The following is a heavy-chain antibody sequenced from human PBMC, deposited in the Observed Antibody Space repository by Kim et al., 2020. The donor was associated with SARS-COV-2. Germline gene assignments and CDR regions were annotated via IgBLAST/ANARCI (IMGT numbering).Heavy chain of an antibody. Sequence: GGSTFHPESVAGRITISRNNSKNTLFLKMNSLRAKDTAVYYCARLPYGMDVWGQGTTVTVSS. CDR2: GGST. CDR3: ARLPYGMDV. J-gene: IGHJ6*02. V-gene: IGHV3-53*01.